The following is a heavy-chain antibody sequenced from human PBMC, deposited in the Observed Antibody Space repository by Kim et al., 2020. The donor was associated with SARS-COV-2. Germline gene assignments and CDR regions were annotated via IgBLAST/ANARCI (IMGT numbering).Heavy chain of an antibody. CDR3: ARLTTSSYWYFDL. J-gene: IGHJ2*01. Sequence: SPSFQGQVTISADKSISTAYLQWSSLKASDTAMYYCARLTTSSYWYFDLWGRGTLVTVSS. D-gene: IGHD4-4*01. V-gene: IGHV5-51*01.